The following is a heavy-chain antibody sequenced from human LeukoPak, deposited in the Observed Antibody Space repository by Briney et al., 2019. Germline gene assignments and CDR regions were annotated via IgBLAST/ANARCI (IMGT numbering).Heavy chain of an antibody. V-gene: IGHV4-34*01. CDR2: INHSGST. J-gene: IGHJ4*02. D-gene: IGHD3-9*01. CDR1: GGSFSGYY. CDR3: ARGGGDYDILTGYYPFDY. Sequence: SETLSLTCAVYGGSFSGYYWSWIRQPPGKGLEWIGEINHSGSTNYNPSLKSRVTISVDTSKNQFPLKLSSVTAADTAVYYCARGGGDYDILTGYYPFDYWGQGTLVTVSS.